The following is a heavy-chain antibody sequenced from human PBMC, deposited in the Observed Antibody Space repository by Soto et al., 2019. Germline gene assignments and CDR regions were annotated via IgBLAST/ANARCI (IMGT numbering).Heavy chain of an antibody. CDR1: GFTFDDYA. J-gene: IGHJ4*02. V-gene: IGHV3-9*01. Sequence: EAQLVESGGGLVQPGRSLRLSCAASGFTFDDYAMHWVRQAPGRGLEWVASISWNSGLIGYAESVKGRFTISRDNAKNSLYLQMNSLRPEDTALYYCAKGAGSYPRYYFGYWGQGTLVTVSS. CDR2: ISWNSGLI. D-gene: IGHD3-10*01. CDR3: AKGAGSYPRYYFGY.